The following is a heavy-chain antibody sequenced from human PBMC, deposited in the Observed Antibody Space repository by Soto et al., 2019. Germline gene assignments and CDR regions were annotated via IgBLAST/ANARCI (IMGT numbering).Heavy chain of an antibody. D-gene: IGHD4-17*01. CDR1: GLTFACYG. Sequence: ASVKVSCKACGLTFACYGICWVRHAHGKGLEWMGWISAYNGNTNYAQKLQGRVTMTTDTSTSTAYMELRSLRSDDTAVYYCASGRFLVRTTVVNNWFDPWGQGTLVTVSS. CDR3: ASGRFLVRTTVVNNWFDP. CDR2: ISAYNGNT. V-gene: IGHV1-18*01. J-gene: IGHJ5*02.